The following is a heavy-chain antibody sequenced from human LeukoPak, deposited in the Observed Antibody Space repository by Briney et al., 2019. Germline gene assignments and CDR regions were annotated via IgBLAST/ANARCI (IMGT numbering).Heavy chain of an antibody. D-gene: IGHD6-6*01. V-gene: IGHV4-39*01. Sequence: PSETLSLTCTVSGGSISSSGHYWDWIRQPAGKGLEWIGSISYSGSTYYNPSLKSRVTISRDTSENQFSLKLSSVTAADTAVYYCARHSLIERQLVTPLGWFDPWGQGTLVTVSA. CDR3: ARHSLIERQLVTPLGWFDP. J-gene: IGHJ5*02. CDR2: ISYSGST. CDR1: GGSISSSGHY.